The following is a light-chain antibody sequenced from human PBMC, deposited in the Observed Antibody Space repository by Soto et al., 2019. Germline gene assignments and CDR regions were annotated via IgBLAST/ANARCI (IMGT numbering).Light chain of an antibody. CDR3: QQYGSSPTT. J-gene: IGKJ5*01. CDR1: QSVRSSH. V-gene: IGKV3-20*01. Sequence: EIVLTQSPGTLSLSPGERVTLSCRASQSVRSSHLAWYQQRPGQAPRPLIFGASIRSTGVPDRSSGSGSGTDFTLTISRLEPEDFAVYFCQQYGSSPTTFGQGTRLEIK. CDR2: GAS.